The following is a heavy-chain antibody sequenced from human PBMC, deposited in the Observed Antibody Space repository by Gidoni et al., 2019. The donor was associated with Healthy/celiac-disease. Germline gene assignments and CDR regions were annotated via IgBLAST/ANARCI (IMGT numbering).Heavy chain of an antibody. CDR2: ISAYKGNT. J-gene: IGHJ4*02. CDR1: GYTFTSYG. CDR3: ARDSSGYYYFDY. Sequence: QVQLVQSGAEVKKPGASVKVSCTASGYTFTSYGISWVRQAPGQGLEWRGWISAYKGNTNYAQKLQGRVTMTTDTSTSTAYMKLRSLRSDDTAVYYCARDSSGYYYFDYWGQGTLVTVSS. V-gene: IGHV1-18*04. D-gene: IGHD3-22*01.